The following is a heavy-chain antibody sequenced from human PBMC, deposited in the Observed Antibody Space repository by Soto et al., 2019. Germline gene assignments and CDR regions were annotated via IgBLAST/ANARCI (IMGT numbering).Heavy chain of an antibody. V-gene: IGHV4-31*03. J-gene: IGHJ6*02. Sequence: QVQLQEAGPGLVKPSQTLSLTCTVSGGSISSGGYYWSWIRQHPGKGLEWIGYIYYSGSTYYNPSLKSRVTISVDTTKNQFSLKLSSVTAADTVVYYCARDPDYYGSGSYYRRYYYYGMDVWGQGTTVTVSS. CDR2: IYYSGST. D-gene: IGHD3-10*01. CDR3: ARDPDYYGSGSYYRRYYYYGMDV. CDR1: GGSISSGGYY.